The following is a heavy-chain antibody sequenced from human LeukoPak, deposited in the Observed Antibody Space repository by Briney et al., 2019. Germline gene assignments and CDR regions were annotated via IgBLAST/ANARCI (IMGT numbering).Heavy chain of an antibody. CDR2: ITGDGGGT. D-gene: IGHD1-26*01. CDR3: AKETSSGNFVTIDC. CDR1: GFTFSSYG. V-gene: IGHV3-23*01. J-gene: IGHJ4*02. Sequence: PGGSLRLSCAASGFTFSSYGMHWVRQAPGKGLEWVSAITGDGGGTNHADSVKGRFTIFRDNFKNTLYLQMNSLRAEDTAVYYCAKETSSGNFVTIDCWGQGALVTVSS.